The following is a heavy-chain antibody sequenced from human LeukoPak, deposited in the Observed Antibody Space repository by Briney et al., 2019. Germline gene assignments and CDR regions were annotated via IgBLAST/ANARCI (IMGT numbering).Heavy chain of an antibody. J-gene: IGHJ6*03. Sequence: GGSLRLSCAASGFTFSSYGMHWVRQAPGKGLEWVSYISSSSSTIYYADSVKGRFTISRDNAKNSLYLQMNSLRAEDTAVYYCARESSGGSPPYYMDVWGKGTTVTVSS. CDR3: ARESSGGSPPYYMDV. CDR2: ISSSSSTI. D-gene: IGHD2-15*01. CDR1: GFTFSSYG. V-gene: IGHV3-48*01.